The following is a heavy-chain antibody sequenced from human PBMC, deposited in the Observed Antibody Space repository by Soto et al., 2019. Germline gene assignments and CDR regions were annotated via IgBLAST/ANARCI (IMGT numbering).Heavy chain of an antibody. Sequence: EVQLLESGGGLVQPGGSLRLSCAASGFTFSSYAMSWVRQAPGKGLEWVSAISGSGGSTYYADSVKGRFTISRDNSKNTLYLQMSSLRAEDTAVYYCAKESCSGGSCYSGFDYWGQGTLVTVSS. V-gene: IGHV3-23*01. CDR1: GFTFSSYA. CDR3: AKESCSGGSCYSGFDY. D-gene: IGHD2-15*01. J-gene: IGHJ4*02. CDR2: ISGSGGST.